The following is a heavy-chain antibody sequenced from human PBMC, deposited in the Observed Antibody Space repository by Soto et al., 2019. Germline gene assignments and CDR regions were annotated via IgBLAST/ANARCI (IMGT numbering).Heavy chain of an antibody. CDR1: GFTFSSCA. V-gene: IGHV3-30*18. J-gene: IGHJ4*02. D-gene: IGHD2-21*01. CDR3: VKDRLDTWSFDY. CDR2: VSHDGSLY. Sequence: QVQLVESGGGVVQPGGSLRLSCAASGFTFSSCAMHWVRQVPGKGLEWLAVVSHDGSLYPYADSVKGRFSISRDNSRKTLYLQMNSLRPEDTAVYYCVKDRLDTWSFDYWGQGTLVTVSS.